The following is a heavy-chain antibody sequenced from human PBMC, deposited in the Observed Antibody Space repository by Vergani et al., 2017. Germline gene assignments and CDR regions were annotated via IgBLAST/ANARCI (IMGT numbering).Heavy chain of an antibody. CDR1: GYSFTDSW. V-gene: IGHV5-51*03. CDR3: ARRIKTSWPDFHYYMDV. D-gene: IGHD2-2*01. CDR2: IYPGDSDT. J-gene: IGHJ6*03. Sequence: EVQLEQSGAEVKKPGESLKISCKASGYSFTDSWIAWVRQMPGKGLEWMGIIYPGDSDTRYGPSFHGQVTISADKSINTAYLQWNTLKASDTATYYCARRIKTSWPDFHYYMDVCGEGTPVTVSS.